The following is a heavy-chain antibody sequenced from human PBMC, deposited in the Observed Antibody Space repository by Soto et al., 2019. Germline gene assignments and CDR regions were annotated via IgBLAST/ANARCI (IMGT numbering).Heavy chain of an antibody. D-gene: IGHD2-2*01. V-gene: IGHV1-3*01. J-gene: IGHJ2*01. CDR1: GYTFTNYL. Sequence: QVQLVQSGAEVKKPGASVKVSCKASGYTFTNYLMHWVRQAPGQRLEWMGWINAGNGNTKYSQKFQGRVTITRDTSASTAYMELSSLRSEDTAVEYCARIHGYCTSTSCPFRYFDLWGRGTLVTVSS. CDR3: ARIHGYCTSTSCPFRYFDL. CDR2: INAGNGNT.